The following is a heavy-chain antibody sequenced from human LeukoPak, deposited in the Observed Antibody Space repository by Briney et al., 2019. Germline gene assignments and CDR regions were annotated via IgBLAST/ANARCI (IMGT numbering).Heavy chain of an antibody. CDR1: GGSFSSFY. V-gene: IGHV4-59*01. CDR2: VYYNGIT. Sequence: SENLSLTCTVSGGSFSSFYWSWIRQPPGKGLEWMGYVYYNGITKYNPSLKNRVTISVDTSKNQFSLKLTSVTAADTAVYYCARDVTPQTGWYYFDYWGQGTLVTVSS. CDR3: ARDVTPQTGWYYFDY. J-gene: IGHJ4*02. D-gene: IGHD2-15*01.